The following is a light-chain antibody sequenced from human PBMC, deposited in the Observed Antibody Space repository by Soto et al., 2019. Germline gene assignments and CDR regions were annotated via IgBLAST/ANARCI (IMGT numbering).Light chain of an antibody. CDR2: GAS. CDR1: QSVSNRY. CDR3: HQSGSSPRIT. V-gene: IGKV3-20*01. J-gene: IGKJ5*01. Sequence: EILLTQSPGTLFLSPWARATLSLWANQSVSNRYLAWYQQKPGQAPRLLIYGASSRATGIPDRFSGSGSGTDFTLTISRLEPEDFAVYYCHQSGSSPRITVGPGTRLEIK.